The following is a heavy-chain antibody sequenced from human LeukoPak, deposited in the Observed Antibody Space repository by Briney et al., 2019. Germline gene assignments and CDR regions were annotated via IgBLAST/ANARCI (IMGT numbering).Heavy chain of an antibody. CDR1: GGSISSYY. D-gene: IGHD4/OR15-4a*01. CDR2: IYYSGST. CDR3: ARESFEEPGTMDH. J-gene: IGHJ4*02. V-gene: IGHV4-59*08. Sequence: SETLSLTCTVSGGSISSYYWSWIRQPPGKGLEWIGYIYYSGSTNYNPSLKSRVTISVDTSKNQFSLRLTSVTAADTALYFCARESFEEPGTMDHWGRGTLVSVSS.